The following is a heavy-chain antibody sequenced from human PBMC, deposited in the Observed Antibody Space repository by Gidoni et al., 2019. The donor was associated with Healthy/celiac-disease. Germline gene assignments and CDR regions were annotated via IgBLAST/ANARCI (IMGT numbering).Heavy chain of an antibody. CDR2: INHSGST. J-gene: IGHJ6*02. Sequence: QVQLQQWGAGLLKPSETLCLTCAVYGGSFSGYYWSWIRQPPGKGLEWIGEINHSGSTNYNPSLKSRVTISVDTSKNQFSLKLSSVTAADTAVYYCASLAARTYYYYGMDVWGQGTTVTVSS. D-gene: IGHD6-6*01. V-gene: IGHV4-34*01. CDR1: GGSFSGYY. CDR3: ASLAARTYYYYGMDV.